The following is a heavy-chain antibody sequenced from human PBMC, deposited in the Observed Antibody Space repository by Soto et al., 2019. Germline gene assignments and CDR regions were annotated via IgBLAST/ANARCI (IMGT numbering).Heavy chain of an antibody. CDR3: ARDISGSIDY. V-gene: IGHV3-30-3*01. CDR2: ISYDGSNK. CDR1: GFTFSRYP. J-gene: IGHJ4*02. D-gene: IGHD6-19*01. Sequence: QVQLVESGGGVVQPGRSLGLSCAASGFTFSRYPIHWVRQAPGKGLEWVAVISYDGSNKYYADSVKGRFTISRDNSKNPLYLQMNSLRAEDTAVYYCARDISGSIDYWGQGTLVTVSS.